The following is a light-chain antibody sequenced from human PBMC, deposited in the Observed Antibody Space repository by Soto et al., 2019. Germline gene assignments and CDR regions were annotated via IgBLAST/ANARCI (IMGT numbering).Light chain of an antibody. CDR3: QHYNSYPLT. CDR2: KAS. CDR1: QSISSW. J-gene: IGKJ4*01. V-gene: IGKV1-5*03. Sequence: DIQITQTPSTLSASVGDRVTIACRASQSISSWLAWYQQKPGKAPKLVIYKASSVQGGVPSRFSGSGSGTEFTLTISSLQPDDFATYYCQHYNSYPLTFGGGTKVEIK.